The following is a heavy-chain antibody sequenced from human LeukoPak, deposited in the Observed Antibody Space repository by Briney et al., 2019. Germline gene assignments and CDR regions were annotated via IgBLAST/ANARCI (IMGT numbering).Heavy chain of an antibody. D-gene: IGHD6-13*01. CDR1: GGSISSSSYY. CDR3: ARGHSSSWYISVNNWFDP. CDR2: IYYSGST. J-gene: IGHJ5*02. Sequence: SETLSLTCTVSGGSISSSSYYWGWIRQPPGKGLEWIGSIYYSGSTYYNPSLKSRVTISVDTSKNQFSLKLSSVTAADTAVYYCARGHSSSWYISVNNWFDPWGQGTLVTVSS. V-gene: IGHV4-39*07.